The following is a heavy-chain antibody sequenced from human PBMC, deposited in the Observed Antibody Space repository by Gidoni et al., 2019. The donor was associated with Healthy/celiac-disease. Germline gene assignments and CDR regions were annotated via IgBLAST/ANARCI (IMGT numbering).Heavy chain of an antibody. CDR3: AIYLGAVADGVDY. CDR1: GYSFTSYW. Sequence: EVQLVQSGAEVKKPGESRRSACKGSGYSFTSYWISWVRQMPGKGLEWMGRIDPIDSYTNYSPSFHGPVTISADKSLSTAYLQWSSLKASDTAMYYCAIYLGAVADGVDYWGQGTLVTVSS. D-gene: IGHD6-19*01. J-gene: IGHJ4*02. V-gene: IGHV5-10-1*03. CDR2: IDPIDSYT.